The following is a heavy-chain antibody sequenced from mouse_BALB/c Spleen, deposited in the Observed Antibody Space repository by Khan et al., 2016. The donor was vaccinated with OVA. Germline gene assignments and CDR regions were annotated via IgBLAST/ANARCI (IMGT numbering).Heavy chain of an antibody. J-gene: IGHJ3*01. CDR2: ISTNYGDA. CDR3: VRGGRFAY. V-gene: IGHV1S137*01. Sequence: QVQLQQSGAELVRPGVSVKISCKASGYTFTDYAMHWVKQRHVKSLEWIGVISTNYGDADYNQKFQGQASMTVDSTSSTVDMELSRLKYDDSAVYYCVRGGRFAYWGQGTLVTVSA. D-gene: IGHD1-1*02. CDR1: GYTFTDYA.